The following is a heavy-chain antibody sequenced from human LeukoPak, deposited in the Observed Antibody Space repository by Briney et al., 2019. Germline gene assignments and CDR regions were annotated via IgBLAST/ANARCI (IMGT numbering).Heavy chain of an antibody. CDR3: AKDLPRTGDLSEPAYSPGAFDI. Sequence: GGSLRLSCAASGFTFSSYAMSWVRQAPGKGLEWVSAISGSGGSTYYADSVKGRFTISRDNSKNTLYLQMNSLRAEDTAVYYCAKDLPRTGDLSEPAYSPGAFDIWGQGTMVTVSS. V-gene: IGHV3-23*01. CDR2: ISGSGGST. J-gene: IGHJ3*02. CDR1: GFTFSSYA. D-gene: IGHD7-27*01.